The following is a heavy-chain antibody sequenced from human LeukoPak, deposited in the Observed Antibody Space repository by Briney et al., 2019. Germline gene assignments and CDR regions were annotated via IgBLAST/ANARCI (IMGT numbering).Heavy chain of an antibody. J-gene: IGHJ4*02. CDR2: INPNSGGT. V-gene: IGHV1-2*02. CDR1: GYTFTDYY. D-gene: IGHD2-2*01. Sequence: ASVKVSCKASGYTFTDYYMHWVRQAPGQGLEWMGWINPNSGGTNYAQKFQGRVTMTRDTSISTAYMELSGLRSDDTAVYYCARLYCSSSSCYSDYWGQGTLVTVSS. CDR3: ARLYCSSSSCYSDY.